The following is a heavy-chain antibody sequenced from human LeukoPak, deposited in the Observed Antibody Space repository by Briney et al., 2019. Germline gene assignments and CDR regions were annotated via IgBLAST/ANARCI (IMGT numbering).Heavy chain of an antibody. CDR1: GYTFTSYY. V-gene: IGHV1-46*01. D-gene: IGHD3-10*01. CDR2: INPSGGST. Sequence: ASVKVSCKASGYTFTSYYMHWVRQAPGQGLEWMGGINPSGGSTSYAQKFQGRLTMTRDTSTGTVYMELSSLRSEDTAVYYCARDRGEGYYFDYWGQGTLVTVSS. J-gene: IGHJ4*02. CDR3: ARDRGEGYYFDY.